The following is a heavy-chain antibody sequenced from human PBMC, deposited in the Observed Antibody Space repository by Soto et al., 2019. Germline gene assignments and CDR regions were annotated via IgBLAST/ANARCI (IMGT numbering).Heavy chain of an antibody. CDR2: INPSDST. J-gene: IGHJ4*02. V-gene: IGHV1-46*03. Sequence: QVQLVQSGAEVKKPGASVKVSCKASGYTFTSYYMHWVRQAPGQGLEWMGIINPSDSTSYAQKFQSRVTITRDTPTSTVYMELSSLRSEDTAVYYCARVYCSGGSCYSIDYWGQGTLVTVSS. CDR1: GYTFTSYY. CDR3: ARVYCSGGSCYSIDY. D-gene: IGHD2-15*01.